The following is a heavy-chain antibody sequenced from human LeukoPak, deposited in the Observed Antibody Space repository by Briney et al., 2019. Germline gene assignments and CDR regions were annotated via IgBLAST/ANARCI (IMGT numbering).Heavy chain of an antibody. CDR1: GYTFTGYY. Sequence: ASVKVSCKASGYTFTGYYMHWVRQAPGQGLEWMGWINPNSGGTYYAQKFQGRVTMTSDTSISTAYMELSRLRSDDTAVYYCAREGGNYGSGSYYPILGDYWGQGTLVTVSS. V-gene: IGHV1-2*02. J-gene: IGHJ4*02. D-gene: IGHD3-10*01. CDR2: INPNSGGT. CDR3: AREGGNYGSGSYYPILGDY.